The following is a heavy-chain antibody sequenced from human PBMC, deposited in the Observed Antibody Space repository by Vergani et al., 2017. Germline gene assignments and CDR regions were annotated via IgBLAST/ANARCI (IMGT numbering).Heavy chain of an antibody. CDR1: GFTFSSYA. V-gene: IGHV3-30-3*01. D-gene: IGHD6-6*01. J-gene: IGHJ4*02. CDR2: ISYDGSNK. Sequence: QVQLVESGGGVVQPGRSLRLSCAASGFTFSSYAMHWVRQAPGKGLEWVAVISYDGSNKYYADSVKGRFTISRDNSKNTLYLQMNSLRAEDTAVYYCARETGDSSSSGTFDYWGQGTLVTVSS. CDR3: ARETGDSSSSGTFDY.